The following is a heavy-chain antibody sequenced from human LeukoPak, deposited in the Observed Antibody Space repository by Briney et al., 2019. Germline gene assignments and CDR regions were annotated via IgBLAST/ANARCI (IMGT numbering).Heavy chain of an antibody. CDR3: ARFSLSYSNYGMDV. CDR2: INHSGST. D-gene: IGHD4-11*01. V-gene: IGHV4-34*01. Sequence: PSETLSLTCAVYGGSFSGYYWSWIRQPPGKGLEWIGEINHSGSTNYNPSLKSRVTISVDTSKNQFSLKLSSVTAADTAVYYCARFSLSYSNYGMDVWGQGTTVTVSS. CDR1: GGSFSGYY. J-gene: IGHJ6*02.